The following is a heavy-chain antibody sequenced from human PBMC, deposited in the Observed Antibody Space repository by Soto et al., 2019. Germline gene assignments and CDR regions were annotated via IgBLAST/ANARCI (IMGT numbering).Heavy chain of an antibody. D-gene: IGHD5-12*01. CDR1: GFIFSSHA. V-gene: IGHV3-30-3*01. CDR3: ARDGYNFGYVPNY. Sequence: QVQLVESGGGVFQPGRSLRLSCAASGFIFSSHAFHWVRQAPGKGLEGVAFISYDETNKYYTDSVKGRFTISRDNSKNTLYLQMNSLRAEDAAVYYCARDGYNFGYVPNYWGQGTLVTVSS. J-gene: IGHJ4*02. CDR2: ISYDETNK.